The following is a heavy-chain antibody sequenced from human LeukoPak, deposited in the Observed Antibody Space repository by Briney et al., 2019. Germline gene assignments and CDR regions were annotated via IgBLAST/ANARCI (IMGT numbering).Heavy chain of an antibody. CDR1: GFSFSSYW. CDR3: ARAPSEIGGYYPEYFRH. CDR2: IKSDGKT. V-gene: IGHV3-74*01. Sequence: GGSLRLSCAASGFSFSSYWMHWVRQAPGKGLVWVSRIKSDGKTNYADSVKGRFTISRDIAKNTVSLQMNSLRAEDTGVYYCARAPSEIGGYYPEYFRHWGQGTLVTVSS. J-gene: IGHJ1*01. D-gene: IGHD3-22*01.